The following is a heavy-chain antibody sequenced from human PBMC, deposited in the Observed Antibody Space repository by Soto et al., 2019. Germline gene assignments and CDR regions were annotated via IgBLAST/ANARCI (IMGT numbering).Heavy chain of an antibody. Sequence: EVQLVESGGGLVQPGGSLRLSCEASGFTFSIYDMHWVRQATGKGLEWVSAIGTACDTYYPGSVKGRFTISRENAKNSLYLQMISLRAGDTAVYYCARAGHYDPDFDYWGQGTLVTVSS. CDR2: IGTACDT. CDR3: ARAGHYDPDFDY. V-gene: IGHV3-13*01. J-gene: IGHJ4*02. CDR1: GFTFSIYD. D-gene: IGHD4-17*01.